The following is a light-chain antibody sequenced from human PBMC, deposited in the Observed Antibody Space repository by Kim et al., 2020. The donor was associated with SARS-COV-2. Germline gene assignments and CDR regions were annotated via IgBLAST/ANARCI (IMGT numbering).Light chain of an antibody. CDR2: GNS. CDR3: QSYDSSLSGV. J-gene: IGLJ3*02. V-gene: IGLV1-40*01. Sequence: QSVLTQPPSVSGAPGQRVTISCTGSSSNIGAGYDVHWYQQLPGTAPKLLIYGNSNRPSGVPDRFSGSKSGTSASLASTGLKAEDEADYYCQSYDSSLSGVFGGGTQLTVL. CDR1: SSNIGAGYD.